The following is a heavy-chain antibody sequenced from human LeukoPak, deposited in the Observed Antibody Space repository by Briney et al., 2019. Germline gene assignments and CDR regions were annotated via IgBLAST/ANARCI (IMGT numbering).Heavy chain of an antibody. Sequence: GGSLRLSCVASGFTFSRYAMSWVRQAPGKGLEWVSAISGSGDNTYYADSVKGRFTISRDNSKNTLYLQMSSLRAEDTAVYYCAKEWPSNYVAYFHHWGQGTPVTVSS. V-gene: IGHV3-23*01. D-gene: IGHD4-4*01. J-gene: IGHJ1*01. CDR2: ISGSGDNT. CDR1: GFTFSRYA. CDR3: AKEWPSNYVAYFHH.